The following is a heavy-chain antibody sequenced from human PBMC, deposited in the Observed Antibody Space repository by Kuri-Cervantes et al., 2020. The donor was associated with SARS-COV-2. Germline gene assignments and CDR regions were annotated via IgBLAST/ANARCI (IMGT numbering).Heavy chain of an antibody. J-gene: IGHJ6*03. CDR1: QGSINGYY. CDR3: ARDMVGRQYYYYYMDV. CDR2: IYYSGST. Sequence: GSLRLSCSVSQGSINGYYWSWIRQPAGKGLEWIGYIYYSGSTNYNPSLKSRVTISVDTSKNQFSLKLSSVTAADTAVYCCARDMVGRQYYYYYMDVWGKGTTVTVSS. V-gene: IGHV4-59*01. D-gene: IGHD2-15*01.